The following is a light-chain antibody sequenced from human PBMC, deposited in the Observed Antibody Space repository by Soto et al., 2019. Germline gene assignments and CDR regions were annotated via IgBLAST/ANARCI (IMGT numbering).Light chain of an antibody. V-gene: IGKV3-20*01. J-gene: IGKJ5*01. Sequence: EVVLTQSPGTLSLSPGERVTILCLASQSVSSTSLAWYQQKPGQTPRLLIYGASSRATGTPDRTSGGGSGTHFTLTISRLEPEDFAVYYCQHYVTSSITFGQGTRLEI. CDR1: QSVSSTS. CDR3: QHYVTSSIT. CDR2: GAS.